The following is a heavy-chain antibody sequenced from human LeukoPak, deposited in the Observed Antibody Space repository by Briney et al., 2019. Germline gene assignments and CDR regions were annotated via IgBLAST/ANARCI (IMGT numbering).Heavy chain of an antibody. CDR3: ARRTYKILRGTEYGYWYFDL. J-gene: IGHJ2*01. D-gene: IGHD3-9*01. V-gene: IGHV4-59*01. CDR1: GGSISSYY. Sequence: SETLSLTCTVSGGSISSYYWSWIRQPPGKGLEWIGYIYYSGSTNYNPSLKSRVTISVDTSKNQFSLKLSSVTAADTAVYYCARRTYKILRGTEYGYWYFDLWGRGTRVTVSS. CDR2: IYYSGST.